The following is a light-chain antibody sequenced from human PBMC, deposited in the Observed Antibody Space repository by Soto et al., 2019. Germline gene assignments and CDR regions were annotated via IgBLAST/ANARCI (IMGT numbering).Light chain of an antibody. J-gene: IGKJ3*01. CDR1: QSVSSSF. CDR3: QHYGNSPPEYT. V-gene: IGKV3-20*01. CDR2: GAS. Sequence: EIVLTQSPGTLSLSPGEGATLSCRASQSVSSSFLAWYQQRPGQAPRLLIFGASYRATGIPDRFSGSGSGTDFTLTISRLEPEDFAVYNCQHYGNSPPEYTFGPGTNVDSK.